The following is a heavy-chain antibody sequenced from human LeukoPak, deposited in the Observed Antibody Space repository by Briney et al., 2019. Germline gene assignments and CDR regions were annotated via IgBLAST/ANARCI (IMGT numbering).Heavy chain of an antibody. CDR3: ARSAIVADSDY. CDR2: ISSSSSTI. D-gene: IGHD5-12*01. Sequence: GGSLRLSCAASGFTFSSYSMNWVRQAPGKGLEWVSYISSSSSTIYYADSVKGRFTISRDNAKNSLYLQMNSLRADDTGVYYCARSAIVADSDYWGQGTLVTVSS. V-gene: IGHV3-48*01. CDR1: GFTFSSYS. J-gene: IGHJ4*02.